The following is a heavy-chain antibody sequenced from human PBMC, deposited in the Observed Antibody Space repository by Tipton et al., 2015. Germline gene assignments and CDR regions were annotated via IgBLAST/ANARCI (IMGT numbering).Heavy chain of an antibody. D-gene: IGHD2-2*01. Sequence: QVQLVQSGAEVKKPGASVKVSCKASGYTFTSYDINWVRQATGQGLEWMGWMNPDSGNTGYAQKFQGRVTMTRNTPISTAYMELSSLRSEDTAVYYCARSYYQLLATERVFGMDVWGQGTTVTVSS. CDR1: GYTFTSYD. V-gene: IGHV1-8*01. CDR3: ARSYYQLLATERVFGMDV. J-gene: IGHJ6*02. CDR2: MNPDSGNT.